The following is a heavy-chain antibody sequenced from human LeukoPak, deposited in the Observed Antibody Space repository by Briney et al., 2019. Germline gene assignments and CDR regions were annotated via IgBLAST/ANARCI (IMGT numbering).Heavy chain of an antibody. CDR2: ISAYNGNT. V-gene: IGHV1-18*01. D-gene: IGHD3-22*01. J-gene: IGHJ4*02. CDR1: GYTFTSYG. Sequence: ASVKVSCKASGYTFTSYGISWVRQAPGQGLEWMGWISAYNGNTNYAQKLQGRVTMTRDMSTSTVYMELSSLRSEDTAVYYCARDQSYYDSSGLGDYWGQGTLVTVSS. CDR3: ARDQSYYDSSGLGDY.